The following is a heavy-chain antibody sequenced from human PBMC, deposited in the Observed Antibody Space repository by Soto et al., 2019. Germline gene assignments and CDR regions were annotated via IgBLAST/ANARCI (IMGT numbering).Heavy chain of an antibody. J-gene: IGHJ4*02. V-gene: IGHV4-39*07. Sequence: PSETLSLTCTVSGGSISSRGYYWGWIRQPPGKGLEWIGTIYYSGSTYYNPSLKSRVTISVDTSKNQFSLKLSSVTAADTAVYCCARDGDYYDSSGYYWRYFDYWGQGTLVTVSS. CDR3: ARDGDYYDSSGYYWRYFDY. CDR2: IYYSGST. D-gene: IGHD3-22*01. CDR1: GGSISSRGYY.